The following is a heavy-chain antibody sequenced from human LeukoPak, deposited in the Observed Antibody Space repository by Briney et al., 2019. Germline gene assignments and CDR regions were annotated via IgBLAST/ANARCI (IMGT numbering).Heavy chain of an antibody. V-gene: IGHV3-23*01. J-gene: IGHJ4*02. Sequence: PGGSLRLSCAASGFTFSSYGMSWVRQAPGKGLEWVSAISGSGGSTYYADSVKGRFTISRDNSKNTLYLQMNSLRAEDTAVYYCAKDEAARPGLGFDYWGQGTLVTVSS. D-gene: IGHD6-6*01. CDR2: ISGSGGST. CDR1: GFTFSSYG. CDR3: AKDEAARPGLGFDY.